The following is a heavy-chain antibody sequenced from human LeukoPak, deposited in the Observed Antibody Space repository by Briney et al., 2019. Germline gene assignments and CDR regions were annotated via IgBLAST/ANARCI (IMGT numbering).Heavy chain of an antibody. D-gene: IGHD3-3*01. Sequence: PGGSLRLSCAASGFTFSSYAMSWFRQAPGKGLEWVSAISGSGGSTYYADSVKGRFTISRDNSKNTLYLQMNSLRAEDTAVYYCAKDGGYDFWSGYYMDYWGQGTLVTVSS. J-gene: IGHJ4*02. CDR2: ISGSGGST. CDR3: AKDGGYDFWSGYYMDY. V-gene: IGHV3-23*01. CDR1: GFTFSSYA.